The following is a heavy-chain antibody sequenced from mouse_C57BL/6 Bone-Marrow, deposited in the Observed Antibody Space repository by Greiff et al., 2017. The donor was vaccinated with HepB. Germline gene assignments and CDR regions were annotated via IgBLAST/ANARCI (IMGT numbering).Heavy chain of an antibody. CDR2: IDPEDGET. V-gene: IGHV14-2*01. J-gene: IGHJ1*03. Sequence: VQLQQSGAELVKPGASVKLSCTASGFNIKDYYMHWVKQRTEQGLEWIGRIDPEDGETKYAQKFQGKATITADTSSNTAYLQLSSLTSEDTAVYYCASEETTVVARYFDGWGTGTTVTVSS. CDR3: ASEETTVVARYFDG. CDR1: GFNIKDYY. D-gene: IGHD1-1*01.